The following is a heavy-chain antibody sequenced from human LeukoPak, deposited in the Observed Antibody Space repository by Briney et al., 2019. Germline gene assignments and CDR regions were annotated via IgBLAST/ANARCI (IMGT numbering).Heavy chain of an antibody. CDR2: IKSKTHGGTT. CDR3: TTEYDVLTGKRMDV. D-gene: IGHD3-9*01. V-gene: IGHV3-15*01. J-gene: IGHJ6*02. Sequence: GGSLRLSCAASGFTFSDAWMSWVRQAPGKGLEWVGRIKSKTHGGTTNYAAPVKGRFTISRDDSKSALYLQINSLNSEDTAVYYCTTEYDVLTGKRMDVWGQGTTVTVSS. CDR1: GFTFSDAW.